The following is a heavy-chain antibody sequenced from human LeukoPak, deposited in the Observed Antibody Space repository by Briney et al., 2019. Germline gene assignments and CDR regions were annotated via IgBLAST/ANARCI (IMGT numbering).Heavy chain of an antibody. J-gene: IGHJ4*02. V-gene: IGHV3-74*03. CDR2: INSDGSST. CDR3: ARVRSAAAVDY. Sequence: GGSLRLSCAASGFTFSSYWMHWVRQTPGKGLVWVSRINSDGSSTTYADSVKGRFTISRDNAKNTLYLQMNSLRAEDTAVYYCARVRSAAAVDYWSQGTLVTVSS. CDR1: GFTFSSYW.